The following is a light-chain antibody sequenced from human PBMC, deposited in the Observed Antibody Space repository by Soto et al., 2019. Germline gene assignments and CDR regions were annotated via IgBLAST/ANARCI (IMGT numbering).Light chain of an antibody. J-gene: IGKJ4*01. CDR2: DAS. CDR1: QDISNY. V-gene: IGKV1-33*01. Sequence: DIAMTQYPSSLSASVGVRVTITCQASQDISNYLNWYQQKPGKAPKLLIYDASNLETGVPSRFSGSGSGTDFTFTISSLQPEDIATYYCQQYDNLPLTFGGGTKVDFK. CDR3: QQYDNLPLT.